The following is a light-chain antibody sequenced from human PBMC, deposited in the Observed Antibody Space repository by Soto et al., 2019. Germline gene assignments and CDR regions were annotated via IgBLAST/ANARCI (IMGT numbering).Light chain of an antibody. CDR1: SSNIGRNP. J-gene: IGLJ1*01. CDR3: AALDDYVYV. V-gene: IGLV1-44*01. Sequence: VLTQPPSASGTPGQRVIISCSGGSSNIGRNPVNWYQKLPGTAPKLLISLNTQRPSGVRDRFSGSKSGTSASLAISGLRSVVEADYYCAALDDYVYVFGTGTKVTVL. CDR2: LNT.